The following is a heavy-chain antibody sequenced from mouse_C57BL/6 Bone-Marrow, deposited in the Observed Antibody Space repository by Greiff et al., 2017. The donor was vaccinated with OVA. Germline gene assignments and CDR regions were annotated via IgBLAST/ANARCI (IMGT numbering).Heavy chain of an antibody. Sequence: EVQLQQSGAELVRPGASVKLSCTASGFNIKDYYMHWVKQRPEQGLEWIGRIDPEDGDTEYAPKFQGTATMTADPSSNTAYLQLSSLTSEDTAVYYCTTVYYYGSSCAMDYWGQGTSVTVSS. J-gene: IGHJ4*01. CDR2: IDPEDGDT. V-gene: IGHV14-1*01. CDR3: TTVYYYGSSCAMDY. D-gene: IGHD1-1*01. CDR1: GFNIKDYY.